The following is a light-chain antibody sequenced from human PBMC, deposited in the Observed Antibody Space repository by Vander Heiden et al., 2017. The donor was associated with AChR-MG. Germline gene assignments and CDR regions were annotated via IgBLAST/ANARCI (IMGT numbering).Light chain of an antibody. CDR1: SSNIGSNY. CDR3: AAWDDSLSGPWV. V-gene: IGLV1-47*01. J-gene: IGLJ3*02. CDR2: RNN. Sequence: QSVLTQPPSASGTPGQRVTISCSGSSSNIGSNYVYWYQQLPGTAPKLLIYRNNQRPSGVPDRFSGSKSATSASLAISGLRSEDEADYYCAAWDDSLSGPWVFGGGTKLTVL.